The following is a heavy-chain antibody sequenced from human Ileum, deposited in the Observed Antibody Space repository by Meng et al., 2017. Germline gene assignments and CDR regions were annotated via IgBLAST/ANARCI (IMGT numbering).Heavy chain of an antibody. J-gene: IGHJ4*02. CDR1: GISFIDAW. V-gene: IGHV3-15*04. Sequence: EVWLGEYGGGLVKAGGVSRLSCVVSGISFIDAWLSWVRQAPGQGLEWVGRSVGSGGTIDYATPVKGRFIISRDDSKNTIYLEMNSLKTEDTAVYYCIWMTTTTTVDFWGPGTLVTVSS. D-gene: IGHD4-17*01. CDR3: IWMTTTTTVDF. CDR2: SVGSGGTI.